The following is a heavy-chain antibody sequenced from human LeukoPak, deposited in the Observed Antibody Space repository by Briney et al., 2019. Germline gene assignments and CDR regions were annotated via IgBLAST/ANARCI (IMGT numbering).Heavy chain of an antibody. V-gene: IGHV1-46*01. CDR3: ATFTNFYDGSGYYWDY. D-gene: IGHD3-22*01. J-gene: IGHJ4*02. Sequence: GASVKVSCKASGYTFTSYYMHWVRQAPGQGLEWMGIINPSGGSTSYAQKFQGRVTMTRDTSTSTVYMELSSLRSEDTAVYYCATFTNFYDGSGYYWDYWGQGALVSVSS. CDR1: GYTFTSYY. CDR2: INPSGGST.